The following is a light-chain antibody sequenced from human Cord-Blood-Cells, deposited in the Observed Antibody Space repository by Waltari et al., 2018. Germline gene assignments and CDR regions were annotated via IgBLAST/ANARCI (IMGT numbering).Light chain of an antibody. CDR1: QSVLYSSNNKNY. J-gene: IGKJ2*01. Sequence: DIVMTQSPDSLAVSLGEGATINCKSSQSVLYSSNNKNYLAWYQQQPGQPPKLLIYWASTRESGVPDRFSGSGSGTDFTLTISSLQAEDVAVYYCQQYYSTPMYTFGQGTKLEIK. CDR2: WAS. CDR3: QQYYSTPMYT. V-gene: IGKV4-1*01.